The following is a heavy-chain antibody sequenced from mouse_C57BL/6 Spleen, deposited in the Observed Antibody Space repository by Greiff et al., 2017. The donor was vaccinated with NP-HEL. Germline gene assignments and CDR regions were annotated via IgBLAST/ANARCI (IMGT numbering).Heavy chain of an antibody. V-gene: IGHV5-9*01. CDR3: ARRILPYYFDY. Sequence: EVKLVESGGGLVKPGGSLKLSCAASGFTFSSYTMSWVRQTPEKRLEWVATISGGGGNTYYPDSVKGRFTISRDNAKNTLYLQMSSLRSEDTALYYCARRILPYYFDYWGQGTTLTVSS. CDR1: GFTFSSYT. J-gene: IGHJ2*01. CDR2: ISGGGGNT.